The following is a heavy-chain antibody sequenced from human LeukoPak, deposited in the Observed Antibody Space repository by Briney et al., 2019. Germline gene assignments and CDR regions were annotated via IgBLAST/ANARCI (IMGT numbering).Heavy chain of an antibody. CDR3: ATSAKWELLPNDY. V-gene: IGHV1-24*01. D-gene: IGHD1-26*01. CDR1: GYTLTELS. Sequence: ASVKVSCKVSGYTLTELSMHWVRQAPGNGLEWMGGFDPEDGETIYAQKFQGRATMTEDTSTDTAYMELSSLRSEDTAVYYCATSAKWELLPNDYWGQGTLVTVSS. CDR2: FDPEDGET. J-gene: IGHJ4*02.